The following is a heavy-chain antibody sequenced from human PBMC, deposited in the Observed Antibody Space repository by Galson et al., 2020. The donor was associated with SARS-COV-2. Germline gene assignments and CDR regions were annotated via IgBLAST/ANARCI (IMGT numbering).Heavy chain of an antibody. CDR3: ARDLHSGAYTFDY. Sequence: GESLKISCAASGFSFINFGMNWVRQAPGKGLEWISYISSSSNTIYYADSVKGRFTISRDNAKNSLNLQMNSLRDEDTAVYYCARDLHSGAYTFDYWGQGTLVTVSS. J-gene: IGHJ4*02. V-gene: IGHV3-48*02. D-gene: IGHD1-26*01. CDR2: ISSSSNTI. CDR1: GFSFINFG.